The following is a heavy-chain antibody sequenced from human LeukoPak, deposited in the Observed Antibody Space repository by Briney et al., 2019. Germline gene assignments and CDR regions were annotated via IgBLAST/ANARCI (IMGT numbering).Heavy chain of an antibody. CDR1: GASISGSGYY. J-gene: IGHJ4*02. V-gene: IGHV4-39*01. Sequence: SETLYLTCTVSGASISGSGYYWGWIRQPPSNPLEWIGNIYDSGSTYYNASLQSRVTISIDTSKNQFSLRLSSVTAADTAMYYCAKSGGYGLIDYWGQGTLVTVSS. D-gene: IGHD1-26*01. CDR3: AKSGGYGLIDY. CDR2: IYDSGST.